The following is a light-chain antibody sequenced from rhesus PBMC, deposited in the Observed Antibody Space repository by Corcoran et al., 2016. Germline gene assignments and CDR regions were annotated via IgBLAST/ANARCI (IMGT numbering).Light chain of an antibody. Sequence: DIQMTQSPSSLSASVGDRVTITCQASQGFSNWLAWYQQKPGKAPKLLIYAASSLKSGVPSRFSGSGSGTEFTLTISSLQPGDFATYYCQQHNSNPPWTFGQGTKVEIK. CDR2: AAS. V-gene: IGKV1-33*02. J-gene: IGKJ1*01. CDR1: QGFSNW. CDR3: QQHNSNPPWT.